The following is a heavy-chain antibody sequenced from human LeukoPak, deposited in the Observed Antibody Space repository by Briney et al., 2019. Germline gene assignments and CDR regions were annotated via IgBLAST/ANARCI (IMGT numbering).Heavy chain of an antibody. Sequence: GGSLRLSCAASGFTFSSYAMNWVRQSPGKGLEWLSYISSSSNTMYYADSVKGRFTISRDNAKNSPYLQMNNLRAEDTAVYYCAREDGYNHNSWGQGTLVTVSS. CDR3: AREDGYNHNS. CDR1: GFTFSSYA. V-gene: IGHV3-48*04. D-gene: IGHD5-24*01. J-gene: IGHJ4*02. CDR2: ISSSSNTM.